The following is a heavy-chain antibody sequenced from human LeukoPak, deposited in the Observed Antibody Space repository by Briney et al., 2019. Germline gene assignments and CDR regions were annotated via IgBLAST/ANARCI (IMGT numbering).Heavy chain of an antibody. V-gene: IGHV4-38-2*02. CDR1: GYSISSGYY. Sequence: PSETLSLTCTVSGYSISSGYYWGWIRQPPGKGLEWIGSIYHSGSTYYNPSLKSRVTMSVDTSKNQFSLKLSSVTAADTAVYYCARGVVVVPADYNWFDPWGQGTLVTASS. CDR3: ARGVVVVPADYNWFDP. D-gene: IGHD2-2*01. J-gene: IGHJ5*02. CDR2: IYHSGST.